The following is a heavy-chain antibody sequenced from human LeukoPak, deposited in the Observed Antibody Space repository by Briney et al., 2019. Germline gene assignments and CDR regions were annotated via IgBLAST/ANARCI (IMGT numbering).Heavy chain of an antibody. CDR2: ISYDGSSK. CDR3: VKDISGSFSFDY. J-gene: IGHJ4*02. CDR1: GFTFSSYA. V-gene: IGHV3-30-3*01. D-gene: IGHD1-26*01. Sequence: GGSLRLSCAASGFTFSSYAMSWVRQAPGKGLEWVAVISYDGSSKSYADSVKGRFTISRDNSENTLYLQMNSLRAEDTAVFYCVKDISGSFSFDYWGQGTLVTVSS.